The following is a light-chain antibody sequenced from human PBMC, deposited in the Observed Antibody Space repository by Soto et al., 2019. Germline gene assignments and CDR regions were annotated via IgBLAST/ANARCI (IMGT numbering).Light chain of an antibody. CDR3: QQSYEFPWT. CDR2: GSS. Sequence: DIQMTQSPSSLSASVGDRVTITCRASQSISTYVNWYQQRPGKAPKVLLFGSSRLQIGVPSRFSGSGYGTDFTLTVNNLQPEDFATYYCQQSYEFPWTFGQGTRVDMK. CDR1: QSISTY. J-gene: IGKJ1*01. V-gene: IGKV1-39*01.